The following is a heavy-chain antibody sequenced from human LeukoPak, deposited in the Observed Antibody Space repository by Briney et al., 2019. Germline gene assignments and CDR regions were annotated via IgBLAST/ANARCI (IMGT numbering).Heavy chain of an antibody. D-gene: IGHD3-22*01. J-gene: IGHJ4*02. CDR1: GFTFSSYA. V-gene: IGHV3-23*01. CDR3: AKGGGDKFTWYYYDSSGYPLH. CDR2: ISDSGGST. Sequence: GGSLRLSCAASGFTFSSYAMSWVRQAPGKGLEWVSAISDSGGSTYYADSVKGRFTISRDNSKNTLYLQMNSLRAEDTAVYYCAKGGGDKFTWYYYDSSGYPLHWGQGTLVTVSS.